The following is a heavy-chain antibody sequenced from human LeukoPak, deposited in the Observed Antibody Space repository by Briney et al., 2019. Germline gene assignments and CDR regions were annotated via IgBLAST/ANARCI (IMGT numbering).Heavy chain of an antibody. CDR3: ARGRWLPNAFDI. D-gene: IGHD5-24*01. J-gene: IGHJ3*02. CDR1: GGSVTGGTYY. Sequence: SETLSLTCTVSGGSVTGGTYYWSWIRQPPGKGLEWIGYIYYSGRTDYNPSLKSRVTISVHTSKHQFSMKLKSVTAADTAVYFCARGRWLPNAFDIWGQGTMVTVFS. V-gene: IGHV4-61*01. CDR2: IYYSGRT.